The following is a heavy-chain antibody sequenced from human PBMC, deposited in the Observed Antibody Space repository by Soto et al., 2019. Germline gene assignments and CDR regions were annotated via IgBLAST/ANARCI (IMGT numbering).Heavy chain of an antibody. CDR3: ARARIRQVPAAMMAYYFDY. D-gene: IGHD2-2*01. CDR1: GYTFTRYD. J-gene: IGHJ4*02. V-gene: IGHV1-8*01. Sequence: GASGKVSCKASGYTFTRYDINWGRQATGQGHDWMGWMNPNSGNTGYAQKFQGRVTMTRNTSISTAYMELSSLRSEDTAVYYCARARIRQVPAAMMAYYFDYWGQGTLVTVSS. CDR2: MNPNSGNT.